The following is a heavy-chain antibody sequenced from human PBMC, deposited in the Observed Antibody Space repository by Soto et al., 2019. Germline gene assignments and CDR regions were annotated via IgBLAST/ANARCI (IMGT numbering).Heavy chain of an antibody. J-gene: IGHJ6*02. D-gene: IGHD4-4*01. CDR2: ITTSGSYI. V-gene: IGHV3-21*01. Sequence: EVQLVESGGGLVKPGGSLRLSCEASGFTFSFYSMNWVRQAPGKGLEWVSNITTSGSYIYYTDSVKGRFTISRDNAKNSLYLQMNSLRAEDTAVYYCARDRYSNSAIYGMDVSGQGTTVPGSS. CDR1: GFTFSFYS. CDR3: ARDRYSNSAIYGMDV.